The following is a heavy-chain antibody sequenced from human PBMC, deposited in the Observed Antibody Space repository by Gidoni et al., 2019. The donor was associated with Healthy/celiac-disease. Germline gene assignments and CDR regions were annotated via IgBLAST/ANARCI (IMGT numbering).Heavy chain of an antibody. Sequence: EVQLLESGGGLVQPGGSLRLSCAASGFTFSSYAMSWVRQAPGKGLEWVSAISGSGGSTYYADSVKGRFTISRDNSKNTLYLQMNSLRAEDTAVYYCAKDLGSVEWEWDKMDAFDIWGQGTMVTVSS. V-gene: IGHV3-23*01. CDR3: AKDLGSVEWEWDKMDAFDI. CDR2: ISGSGGST. J-gene: IGHJ3*02. CDR1: GFTFSSYA. D-gene: IGHD1-26*01.